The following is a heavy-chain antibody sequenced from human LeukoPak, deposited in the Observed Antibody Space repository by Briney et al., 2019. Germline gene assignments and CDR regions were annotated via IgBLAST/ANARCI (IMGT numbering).Heavy chain of an antibody. CDR3: ARLYDSSGYYYYYYYYMDV. J-gene: IGHJ6*03. CDR1: GGSMSSSSYY. D-gene: IGHD3-22*01. CDR2: IYYSGST. V-gene: IGHV4-39*01. Sequence: SETLSLTCSVSGGSMSSSSYYWGWIRQPPGKGLEWIGHIYYSGSTYYNPSLKSRVTISVDTSKNQFSLKLSSVTAADTAVYYCARLYDSSGYYYYYYYYMDVWGKGTTVTVSS.